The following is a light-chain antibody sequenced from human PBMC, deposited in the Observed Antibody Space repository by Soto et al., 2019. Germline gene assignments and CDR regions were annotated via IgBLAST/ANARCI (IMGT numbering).Light chain of an antibody. J-gene: IGKJ1*01. CDR3: QQYDSYMT. CDR2: DAS. Sequence: DIQMTQSPSTLSASVGDRVTITCRASLSISTWLAWYQQKPGKAPKLLIYDASSLESGVSSRFSGSGSGTEFTLTISSLQPDDLGTYYCQQYDSYMTFGQGTKVDIK. CDR1: LSISTW. V-gene: IGKV1-5*01.